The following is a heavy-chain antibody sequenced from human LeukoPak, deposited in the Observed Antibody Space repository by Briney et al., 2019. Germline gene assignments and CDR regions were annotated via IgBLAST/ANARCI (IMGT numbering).Heavy chain of an antibody. J-gene: IGHJ4*02. V-gene: IGHV4-4*07. CDR3: AREPYCSGGSCYRSIDY. CDR2: IYTSGST. Sequence: SETLSLTCTVSGGSISSYYWSWIRQPAGKGLEWIGRIYTSGSTNYNPSLKSRVTMSVDTSKNQFSLKLSSVTAADTAVYYCAREPYCSGGSCYRSIDYWGQGTLVTVSS. CDR1: GGSISSYY. D-gene: IGHD2-15*01.